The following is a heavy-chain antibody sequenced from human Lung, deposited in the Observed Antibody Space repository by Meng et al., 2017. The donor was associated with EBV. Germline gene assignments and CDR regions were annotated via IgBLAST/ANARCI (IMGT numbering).Heavy chain of an antibody. CDR1: GGSFSTHT. CDR2: LIAVFDKT. CDR3: ARGRRNEPLFDY. J-gene: IGHJ4*02. D-gene: IGHD1-14*01. Sequence: QVELVQSWAEVKKPGSSVKVACKTSGGSFSTHTFSWVRQAPGQGLEWMGGLIAVFDKTKAAPRFQDRVTFTADESTSTAYMELSSLTFDDTAVYFCARGRRNEPLFDYWGQGTLVNVSS. V-gene: IGHV1-69*13.